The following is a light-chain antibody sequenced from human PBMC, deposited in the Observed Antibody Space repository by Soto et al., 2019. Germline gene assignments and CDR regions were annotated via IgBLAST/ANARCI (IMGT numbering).Light chain of an antibody. CDR3: QQYNSYSRT. CDR2: DAS. V-gene: IGKV1-5*01. J-gene: IGKJ1*01. CDR1: QSISSR. Sequence: IQITQSPSTLSASVGDRVTITCRASQSISSRLAWYQQKPGKAPKLLIYDASSLESGVPSRFSGSGSGTEFTLTISSLQPDDFATYYCQQYNSYSRTFGQGTQMDIK.